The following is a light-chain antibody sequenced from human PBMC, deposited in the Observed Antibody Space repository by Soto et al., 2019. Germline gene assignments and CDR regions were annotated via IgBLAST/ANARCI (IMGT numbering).Light chain of an antibody. Sequence: AIRMAQAPSSLSASTGDRVTITWRASQGISSYLAWYQQKPGKAPKLLIYAASTLQSGVPSRFSGSGSGTDFTLTISCLQSEDFATYYCQQYSTYPPRPFGQGPKWIS. CDR3: QQYSTYPPRP. V-gene: IGKV1-8*01. CDR2: AAS. CDR1: QGISSY. J-gene: IGKJ1*01.